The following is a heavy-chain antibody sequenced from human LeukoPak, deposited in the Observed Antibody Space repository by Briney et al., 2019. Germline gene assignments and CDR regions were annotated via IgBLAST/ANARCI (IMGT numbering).Heavy chain of an antibody. CDR3: AKDQGVVGSYDY. V-gene: IGHV3-30*02. Sequence: GGSLRLSCAASGFIFSTFGMNWVRQAPDKGLEWVAFIQYDDSIEYYADSVKGRFTISRDNSKNTLYLQMNSLRGDDTAVYYCAKDQGVVGSYDYWGHGTLVTVSS. J-gene: IGHJ4*01. D-gene: IGHD3-10*01. CDR1: GFIFSTFG. CDR2: IQYDDSIE.